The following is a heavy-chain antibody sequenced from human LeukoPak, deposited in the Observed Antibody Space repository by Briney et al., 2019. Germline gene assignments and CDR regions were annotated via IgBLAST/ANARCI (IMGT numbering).Heavy chain of an antibody. CDR2: IYYSGST. J-gene: IGHJ6*02. D-gene: IGHD3-22*01. CDR1: GGSISSSSYY. CDR3: ARADYYDSSGYYYSDYYYGMDV. V-gene: IGHV4-31*03. Sequence: SETLSLTCTVSGGSISSSSYYWGWIRQPPGKGLEWIGYIYYSGSTYYNPSLKSRVTISVDTSKNQFSLKLSSVTAADTAVYYCARADYYDSSGYYYSDYYYGMDVWGQGTTVTVSS.